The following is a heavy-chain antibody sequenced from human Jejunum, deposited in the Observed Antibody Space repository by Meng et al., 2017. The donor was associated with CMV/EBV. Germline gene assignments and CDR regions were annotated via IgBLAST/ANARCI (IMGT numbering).Heavy chain of an antibody. J-gene: IGHJ5*02. V-gene: IGHV4-4*07. CDR1: AGPISGYY. CDR2: IYTSGST. CDR3: ARESGSYYWFDP. D-gene: IGHD1-26*01. Sequence: VLLQEAGPGLVKFSETLSLTCFFSAGPISGYYWIWIRQPAGKGLEWIGRIYTSGSTHYNPSLRSRLTMSVDLAKNQISLKLSSVTAADTAVYYCARESGSYYWFDPWGQGTLVTVSS.